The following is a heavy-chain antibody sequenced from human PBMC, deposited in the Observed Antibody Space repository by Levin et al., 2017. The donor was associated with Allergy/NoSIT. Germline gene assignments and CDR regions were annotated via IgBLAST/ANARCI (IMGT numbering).Heavy chain of an antibody. CDR1: GFTVSSNY. V-gene: IGHV3-53*01. Sequence: PGGSLRLSCAASGFTVSSNYMSWVRQAPGKGLEWVSVIYSGGSTYYADSVKGRFTISRDNSKNTLYLQMNSLRAEDTAVYYCAATMVRGVGRVFDPWGQGTLVTVSS. CDR3: AATMVRGVGRVFDP. CDR2: IYSGGST. J-gene: IGHJ5*02. D-gene: IGHD3-10*01.